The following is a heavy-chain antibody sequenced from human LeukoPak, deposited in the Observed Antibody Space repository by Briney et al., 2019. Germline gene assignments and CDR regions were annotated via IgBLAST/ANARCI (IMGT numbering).Heavy chain of an antibody. CDR1: GYTFTGHY. CDR2: INPNSGGT. CDR3: ARGSPLVSTTPRGLDY. V-gene: IGHV1-2*02. J-gene: IGHJ4*02. Sequence: ASVKVSCKASGYTFTGHYMHWVRQAPGQGLEWMAWINPNSGGTDYAQTFHGRVIMTRDTSISSAYMELSRLTSDDTAIYYCARGSPLVSTTPRGLDYWGQGTLVTVSS. D-gene: IGHD5/OR15-5a*01.